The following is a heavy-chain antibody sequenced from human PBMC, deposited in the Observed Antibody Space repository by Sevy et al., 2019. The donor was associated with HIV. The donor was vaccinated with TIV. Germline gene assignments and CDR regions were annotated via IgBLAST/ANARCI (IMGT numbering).Heavy chain of an antibody. CDR3: AKDRGYSGYDSFDY. V-gene: IGHV3-30*02. CDR1: GFTFSSYG. J-gene: IGHJ4*02. D-gene: IGHD5-12*01. Sequence: GGSLRLSCAASGFTFSSYGMHWVRQAPGKGLEWVAFIRYDGSNKYYADSVKGRFTISRDNSKNTLYLQMNSLRAEDTAVYYSAKDRGYSGYDSFDYWGQGTLVTVSS. CDR2: IRYDGSNK.